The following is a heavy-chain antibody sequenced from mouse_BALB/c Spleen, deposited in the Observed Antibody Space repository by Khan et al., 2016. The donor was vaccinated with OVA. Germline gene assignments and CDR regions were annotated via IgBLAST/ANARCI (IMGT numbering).Heavy chain of an antibody. CDR3: ARTPGYYGSNYFDY. D-gene: IGHD1-1*01. CDR2: ISSGGSYT. V-gene: IGHV5-9-3*01. Sequence: EVELVESGGGLVKPGGSLKLSCAASGFTFSSYALSWVRQTPEKRLEWVATISSGGSYTYYPASVKGRFTISRDNARNTLYLQMSSLRSEDTAMYYCARTPGYYGSNYFDYWGQGSTLTVSS. J-gene: IGHJ2*01. CDR1: GFTFSSYA.